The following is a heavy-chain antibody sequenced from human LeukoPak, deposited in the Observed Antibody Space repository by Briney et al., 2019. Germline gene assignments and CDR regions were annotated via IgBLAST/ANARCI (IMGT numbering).Heavy chain of an antibody. CDR1: GFTFSNYW. D-gene: IGHD6-13*01. CDR3: ARRIAAAAAPYYFDY. V-gene: IGHV3-74*01. Sequence: TGGSLRLSCAASGFTFSNYWMHWVRQAPGKGLVWVSRINSDGSTTSYADSVKGRFTISRDNAKNTLYLQMNSLRAEDTAVYYCARRIAAAAAPYYFDYWGQGTLVTVSS. J-gene: IGHJ4*02. CDR2: INSDGSTT.